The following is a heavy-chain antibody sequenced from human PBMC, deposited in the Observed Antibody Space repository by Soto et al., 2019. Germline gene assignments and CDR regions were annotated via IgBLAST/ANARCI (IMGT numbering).Heavy chain of an antibody. CDR1: GYTFTSYG. D-gene: IGHD2-2*01. CDR3: ARDRLVFNWFDP. Sequence: ASVKVSCKASGYTFTSYGISWVRQAPGQGLEWMGWISAYNGNTNYAQKLQGRVTMTTDASTSTAYMELRSLRSDDTAVYYCARDRLVFNWFDPWGQGTLVTVSS. CDR2: ISAYNGNT. V-gene: IGHV1-18*01. J-gene: IGHJ5*02.